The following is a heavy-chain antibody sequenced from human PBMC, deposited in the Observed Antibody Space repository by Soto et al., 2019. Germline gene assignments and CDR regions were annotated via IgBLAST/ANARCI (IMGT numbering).Heavy chain of an antibody. CDR3: ARPGPASSGYYQDAFDI. Sequence: GASVKVSCXASGYTFTSYAMHWVRQAPGQRLEWMGWIDAGNGNTKYSQKFQGRVTITRDTSASTAYMELSSLRSEDTAVYYCARPGPASSGYYQDAFDIWGQGTMVTVSS. CDR2: IDAGNGNT. J-gene: IGHJ3*02. CDR1: GYTFTSYA. D-gene: IGHD3-22*01. V-gene: IGHV1-3*01.